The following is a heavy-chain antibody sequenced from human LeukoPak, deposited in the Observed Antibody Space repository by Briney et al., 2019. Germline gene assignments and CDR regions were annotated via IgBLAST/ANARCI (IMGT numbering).Heavy chain of an antibody. Sequence: PGGSLRLSCTVSGFTVSSNSMSWVRQAPGKGLEWVANIQEDGKKENYVDSVRGRFTISRDNAKNSLYLQMNSLRAEDTALYYCARDIYYDSSGWDYWGQGTLVTVSS. CDR1: GFTVSSNS. J-gene: IGHJ4*02. CDR3: ARDIYYDSSGWDY. D-gene: IGHD3-22*01. CDR2: IQEDGKKE. V-gene: IGHV3-7*03.